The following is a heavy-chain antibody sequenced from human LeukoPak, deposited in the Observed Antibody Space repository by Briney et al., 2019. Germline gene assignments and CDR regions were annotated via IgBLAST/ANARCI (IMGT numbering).Heavy chain of an antibody. V-gene: IGHV4-39*07. D-gene: IGHD3-22*01. J-gene: IGHJ5*02. Sequence: SETLSLTCTASGDSISTNNYNWGWIRQPPGKGLEWIGSISYSGSAYYNPSLKSRVTVSVDPSKNQFSLNLNSVTAADTAVYYCAREVSRDSSGYYYGPRWFDPWGQGTLVTVSS. CDR2: ISYSGSA. CDR3: AREVSRDSSGYYYGPRWFDP. CDR1: GDSISTNNYN.